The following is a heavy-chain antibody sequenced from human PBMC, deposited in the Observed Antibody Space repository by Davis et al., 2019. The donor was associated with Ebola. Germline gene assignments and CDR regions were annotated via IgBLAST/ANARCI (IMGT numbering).Heavy chain of an antibody. CDR3: LYGMDV. Sequence: GESLKISCAASGLSFSNYWMSWVRQAPGKGLEWVASIKQDGSEKYYVDSVKGRFTISRDNAKNSLYLQMNSLRAEDTAVYYCLYGMDVWGQGTTVTVSS. J-gene: IGHJ6*02. CDR2: IKQDGSEK. CDR1: GLSFSNYW. V-gene: IGHV3-7*01.